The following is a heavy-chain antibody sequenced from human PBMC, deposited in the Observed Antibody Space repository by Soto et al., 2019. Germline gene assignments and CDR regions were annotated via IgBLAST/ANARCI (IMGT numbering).Heavy chain of an antibody. CDR3: ASGLNYYDSSGYYQLRY. Sequence: ASVKVSCKASVCTFSSYAISWLRQAPGQGLEWMGGIIPIFGTANYAQKFQGRVTITADESTSTAYMELSSLRSEDTAVYYCASGLNYYDSSGYYQLRYWGQGTLVTVSS. J-gene: IGHJ4*02. CDR2: IIPIFGTA. V-gene: IGHV1-69*13. D-gene: IGHD3-22*01. CDR1: VCTFSSYA.